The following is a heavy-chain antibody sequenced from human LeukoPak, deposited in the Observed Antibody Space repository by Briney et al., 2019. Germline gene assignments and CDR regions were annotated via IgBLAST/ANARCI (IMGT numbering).Heavy chain of an antibody. J-gene: IGHJ4*02. V-gene: IGHV3-53*04. D-gene: IGHD3-22*01. CDR3: AREGYDSSGYPRLLDY. Sequence: PGGSLRLPCAASGLTVSSNYITWVRQPPGKGLEWVSVLHAAGGTYYADSVKGRFTISRHIPKNTVYLQMNSLRAEDTAVYYCAREGYDSSGYPRLLDYWGQGTLVTVSS. CDR1: GLTVSSNY. CDR2: LHAAGGT.